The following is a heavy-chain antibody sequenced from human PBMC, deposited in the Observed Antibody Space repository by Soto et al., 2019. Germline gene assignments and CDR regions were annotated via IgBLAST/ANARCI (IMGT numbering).Heavy chain of an antibody. Sequence: SETLSLTCTVSGGSITSSSYYWGWIRQPPGKGLEWIGSIYYSGNTYYTPSLKSRVTIPVDTSKNQFSLKLSSVTAADTAVYYCARALWGPAGHINWFDPWGQGTLVTVSS. CDR2: IYYSGNT. D-gene: IGHD2-2*01. J-gene: IGHJ5*02. CDR3: ARALWGPAGHINWFDP. CDR1: GGSITSSSYY. V-gene: IGHV4-39*01.